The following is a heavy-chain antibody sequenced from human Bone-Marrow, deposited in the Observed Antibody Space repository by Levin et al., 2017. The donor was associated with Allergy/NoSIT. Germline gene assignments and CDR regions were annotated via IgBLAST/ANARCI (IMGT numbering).Heavy chain of an antibody. Sequence: PSETLSLNCDVSGGSISRSSYYWGWIRQPPGKGLEYVGNIYYSGSTHYNPSLKSRVTISVDTSKNQFSLNLSFVTAADTAVYYCARLDGSGTKVVDVWGQGTTVIVSS. CDR1: GGSISRSSYY. CDR2: IYYSGST. V-gene: IGHV4-39*01. CDR3: ARLDGSGTKVVDV. J-gene: IGHJ6*02. D-gene: IGHD3-10*01.